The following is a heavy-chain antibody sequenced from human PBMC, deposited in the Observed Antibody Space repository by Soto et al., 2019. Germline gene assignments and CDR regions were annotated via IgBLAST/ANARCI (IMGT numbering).Heavy chain of an antibody. J-gene: IGHJ6*02. CDR3: ARDLWVEPELYFYGMDV. CDR1: GDSISSADYY. V-gene: IGHV4-30-4*01. CDR2: IFYSGTT. Sequence: QVQLQESGPGLVRPSQTLSLTCTVSGDSISSADYYWSWIRQTPGKGLEWIGHIFYSGTTYYNPSLKSRLTISVDTSMNHFSLGLTSVTAADTAVYYCARDLWVEPELYFYGMDVWGQGTTVTVAS. D-gene: IGHD1-1*01.